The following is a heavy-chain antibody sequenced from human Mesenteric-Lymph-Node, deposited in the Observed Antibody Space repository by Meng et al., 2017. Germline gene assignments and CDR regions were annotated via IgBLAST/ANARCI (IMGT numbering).Heavy chain of an antibody. V-gene: IGHV4-39*07. CDR1: GGSISTSSYY. CDR3: ARVGSSSWYRALDY. CDR2: IYYSGNT. D-gene: IGHD6-13*01. Sequence: GSLRLSCTVSGGSISTSSYYWGWIRQPPGKGLEWIGIIYYSGNTNYNPSLKSRVTISVDTSKNQFSLKLSSVTAADTAVYYCARVGSSSWYRALDYWGQGTLVTVSS. J-gene: IGHJ4*02.